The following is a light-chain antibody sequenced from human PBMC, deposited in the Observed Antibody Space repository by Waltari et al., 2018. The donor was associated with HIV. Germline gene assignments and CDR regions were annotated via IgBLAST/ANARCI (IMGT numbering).Light chain of an antibody. J-gene: IGLJ2*01. CDR2: RND. V-gene: IGLV1-47*01. CDR3: ATWDDSLSGVL. CDR1: SSNIGSNY. Sequence: SVLTQPPSASGTPGQRVTISCSGRSSNIGSNYVFWYQQVPGTAPKLLLYRNDQRPSGVPDRFSGSTSGTSASLAISGLPPEDEADYYCATWDDSLSGVLFGGGTKLTVL.